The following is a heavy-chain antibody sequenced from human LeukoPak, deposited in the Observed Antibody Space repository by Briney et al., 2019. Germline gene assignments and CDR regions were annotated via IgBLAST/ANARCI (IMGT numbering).Heavy chain of an antibody. V-gene: IGHV4-39*01. CDR3: ARRVDTAMITGFDY. CDR1: GGSISSTTYY. Sequence: PSETLSLTCTVSGGSISSTTYYWGWIRQPLGKGLEWIGTIYSSGSTYYNPSLKSRVTISVATSRNQFSLNLSSVTAADTAVYYCARRVDTAMITGFDYWGQGTLVTVSS. D-gene: IGHD5-18*01. CDR2: IYSSGST. J-gene: IGHJ4*02.